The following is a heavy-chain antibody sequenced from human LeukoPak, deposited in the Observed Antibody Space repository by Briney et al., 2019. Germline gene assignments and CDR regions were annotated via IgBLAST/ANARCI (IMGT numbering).Heavy chain of an antibody. CDR1: GLTFSTSG. CDR3: ATETNGRHYDY. J-gene: IGHJ4*02. D-gene: IGHD1-14*01. V-gene: IGHV3-21*06. CDR2: IGPTGSDR. Sequence: GGSLRLSCTASGLTFSTSGFNWVRQAPGKGLEWVASIGPTGSDRYHADSIKGRFAISRDNANNFLCPQMNSLRAEDTAVYYCATETNGRHYDYWGQGTLLAVSS.